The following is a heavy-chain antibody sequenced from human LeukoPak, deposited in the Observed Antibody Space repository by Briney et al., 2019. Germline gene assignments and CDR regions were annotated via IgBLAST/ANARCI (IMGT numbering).Heavy chain of an antibody. Sequence: SETLSLTCTVSGGSISSSSYYWGWIRQPPGKGLEWIGSIYYSGSTNYNPSLKSRVTISVDTSKNQFSLKLSSVTAADTAVYYCARVITVRGVIFDYWGQGTLVTVSS. J-gene: IGHJ4*02. V-gene: IGHV4-39*07. CDR1: GGSISSSSYY. CDR3: ARVITVRGVIFDY. D-gene: IGHD3-16*01. CDR2: IYYSGST.